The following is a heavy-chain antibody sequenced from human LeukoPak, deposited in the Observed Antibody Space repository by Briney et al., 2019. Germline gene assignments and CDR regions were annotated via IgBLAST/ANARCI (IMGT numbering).Heavy chain of an antibody. CDR3: ARGPLEGSSGWYREWDY. V-gene: IGHV4-59*01. CDR1: GGSISSYY. J-gene: IGHJ4*02. D-gene: IGHD6-19*01. CDR2: IYYSGST. Sequence: NPSETLSLTCTVSGGSISSYYWSWIRQPPGKGLEWIGYIYYSGSTNYNPSLKSRVTISVDTSKNQFSLKLSSVTAADTAVYYCARGPLEGSSGWYREWDYWGQGTLVTVSS.